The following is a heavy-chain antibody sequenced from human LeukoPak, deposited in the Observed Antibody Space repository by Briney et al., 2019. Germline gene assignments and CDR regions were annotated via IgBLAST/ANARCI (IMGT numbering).Heavy chain of an antibody. Sequence: SETLSLTCTVSGGSLTSYYWSWIRQPPGKGLEWISYISYTGVTNYSPSLKSRVTISVDTSRNLSSLKLSNVTAADTAFYYCARIQMQSFDYWGQGTLVTVS. V-gene: IGHV4-59*01. D-gene: IGHD5-24*01. J-gene: IGHJ4*02. CDR3: ARIQMQSFDY. CDR2: ISYTGVT. CDR1: GGSLTSYY.